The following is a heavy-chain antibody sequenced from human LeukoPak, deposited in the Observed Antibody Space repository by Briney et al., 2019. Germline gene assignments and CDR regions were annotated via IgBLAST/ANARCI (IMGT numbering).Heavy chain of an antibody. Sequence: PSETLSLTCTVSGGSISSYYWSWIRQPAGKGLEWIGRIYTSGSTNYNPSLKSRVTMSVDTSKNQFSLRLSSVTAADTAVYYCARSDISTSRPGVFDYWGQGTLVTVSS. CDR3: ARSDISTSRPGVFDY. CDR1: GGSISSYY. CDR2: IYTSGST. J-gene: IGHJ4*02. D-gene: IGHD1-1*01. V-gene: IGHV4-4*07.